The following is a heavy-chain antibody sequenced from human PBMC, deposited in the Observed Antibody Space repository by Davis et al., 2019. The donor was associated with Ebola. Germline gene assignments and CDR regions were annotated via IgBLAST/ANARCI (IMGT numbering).Heavy chain of an antibody. Sequence: AASVKVSCKASGGTFTSYYMHWVRQAPGQGLEWMGIINPSGGSTSYAQKFQGRVTMTRDTSTSTVYMELRSLRSDDTAVYYCARDRYGTMIVVVNYGMDVWGQGTTVTVSS. CDR2: INPSGGST. V-gene: IGHV1-46*01. J-gene: IGHJ6*02. D-gene: IGHD3-22*01. CDR3: ARDRYGTMIVVVNYGMDV. CDR1: GGTFTSYY.